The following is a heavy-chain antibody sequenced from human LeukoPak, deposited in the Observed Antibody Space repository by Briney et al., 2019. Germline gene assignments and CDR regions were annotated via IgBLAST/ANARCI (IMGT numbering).Heavy chain of an antibody. CDR2: IYYSGST. CDR3: ARGPGVVGVWYYYYGMDV. D-gene: IGHD1-26*01. CDR1: GGSISSYY. V-gene: IGHV4-59*01. J-gene: IGHJ6*02. Sequence: SETLSLTCTVSGGSISSYYWSWIRQPPGKGLEWIGYIYYSGSTNYNPSLKSRVTISVDTSKNQFSLKLSSVTAADTAVYYCARGPGVVGVWYYYYGMDVWGQGTTVTVSS.